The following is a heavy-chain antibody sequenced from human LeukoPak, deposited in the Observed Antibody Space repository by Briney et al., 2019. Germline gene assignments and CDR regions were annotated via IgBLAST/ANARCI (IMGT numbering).Heavy chain of an antibody. CDR1: GFTFSSYG. Sequence: GRSLRLSCAASGFTFSSYGMHWVRQAPGKGLEWVAVISYDGSNKYYADSVKGRFTISRDNSKNTLYLQMNSLRAEDTAVCYCAKDFYGDYVYYFDYWGQGTLVTVSS. D-gene: IGHD4-17*01. J-gene: IGHJ4*02. V-gene: IGHV3-30*18. CDR3: AKDFYGDYVYYFDY. CDR2: ISYDGSNK.